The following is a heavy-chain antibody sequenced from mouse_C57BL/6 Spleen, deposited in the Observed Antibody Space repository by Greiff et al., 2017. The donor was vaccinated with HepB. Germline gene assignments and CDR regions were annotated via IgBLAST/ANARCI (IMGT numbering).Heavy chain of an antibody. J-gene: IGHJ3*01. V-gene: IGHV1-82*01. CDR2: IYPGDGDT. CDR3: ARGGNGYTY. Sequence: QVQLKQSGPELVKPGASVKISCKASGYAFSSSWMNWVKQRPGKGLEWIGRIYPGDGDTNYNGKLKGKATLTADKSSSTAYMQLSSLTSEDSTVYFCARGGNGYTYWGQVTLVTVSA. CDR1: GYAFSSSW. D-gene: IGHD1-2*01.